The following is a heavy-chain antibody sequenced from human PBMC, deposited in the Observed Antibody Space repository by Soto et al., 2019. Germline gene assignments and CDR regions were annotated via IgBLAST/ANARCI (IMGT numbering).Heavy chain of an antibody. Sequence: EVQLVESGGGVVRPGGSLRLSCAASGFTFDDHGMSWVRQAPGKGLEWVSGINWSGGSTGYADSVKGRFTISRDNAKNSLYLQMSGLRAEDTALYHCARVSPYSSGWGAFDIWGQGTMVTVSS. CDR1: GFTFDDHG. V-gene: IGHV3-20*01. CDR2: INWSGGST. CDR3: ARVSPYSSGWGAFDI. D-gene: IGHD6-19*01. J-gene: IGHJ3*02.